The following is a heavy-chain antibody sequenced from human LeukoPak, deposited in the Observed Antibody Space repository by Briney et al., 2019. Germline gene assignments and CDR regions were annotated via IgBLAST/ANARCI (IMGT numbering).Heavy chain of an antibody. D-gene: IGHD3-22*01. CDR1: GGSISSYY. CDR3: ARSGAEWLVPWYYCMDV. J-gene: IGHJ6*02. V-gene: IGHV4-59*08. Sequence: PSETLSLTCTVSGGSISSYYWSWIRQPPGKGLEWIGYIYYSGSTNYNPSLKSRVTISVDTSKNQFSLKLSSVTAADTAVYYCARSGAEWLVPWYYCMDVWGQGTTVTVSS. CDR2: IYYSGST.